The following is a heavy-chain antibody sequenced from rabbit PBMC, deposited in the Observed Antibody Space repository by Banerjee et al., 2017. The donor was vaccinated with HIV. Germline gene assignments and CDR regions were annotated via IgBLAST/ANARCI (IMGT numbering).Heavy chain of an antibody. V-gene: IGHV1S45*01. CDR1: GFSFSNKAV. Sequence: QEQLVESGGGLVQPGGSLTLSCTASGFSFSNKAVMCWVRQAPGKGLQWIACINAVTGKAVYATWAKGRFTFSKTSSTTVTLQMPGLTAADTATYFCARRPAMTLVMNLWGPGTLVTVS. CDR2: INAVTGKA. D-gene: IGHD2-1*01. CDR3: ARRPAMTLVMNL. J-gene: IGHJ4*01.